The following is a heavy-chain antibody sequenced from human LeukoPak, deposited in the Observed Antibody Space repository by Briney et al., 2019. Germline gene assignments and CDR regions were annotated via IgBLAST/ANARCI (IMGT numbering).Heavy chain of an antibody. CDR1: GGSVSSDNYY. D-gene: IGHD3-10*01. V-gene: IGHV4-31*03. CDR2: IHHSGTT. J-gene: IGHJ5*02. Sequence: SETLSLTCTVSGGSVSSDNYYWSWIRHLPGKGLEWTGYIHHSGTTYYNPSLKSRLTISVDTSKNQFSLRLSSVTAADTAVYYCAREHLRGFGDSTWFDPWGRGTLVTVSS. CDR3: AREHLRGFGDSTWFDP.